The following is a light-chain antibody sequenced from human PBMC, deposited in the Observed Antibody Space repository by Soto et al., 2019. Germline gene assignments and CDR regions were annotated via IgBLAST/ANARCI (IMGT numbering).Light chain of an antibody. J-gene: IGKJ1*01. V-gene: IGKV1-5*01. CDR2: DAS. CDR3: LQYSSHSWT. CDR1: RSISDW. Sequence: DIQMTQSPSTLSPSVGDRVTITCRASRSISDWLAWYQQKPGKAPKLLIFDASSLKSGVPSRFSGSGSGTEFTRNISVLQPDDVATYYCLQYSSHSWTFGQGTKVEIK.